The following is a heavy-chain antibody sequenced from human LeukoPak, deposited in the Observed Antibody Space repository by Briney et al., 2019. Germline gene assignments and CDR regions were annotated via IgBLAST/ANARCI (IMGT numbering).Heavy chain of an antibody. CDR2: FDPEDGET. Sequence: ASVKVSCKVSGYTLTELSMHWVRQAPGKGLEWMGGFDPEDGETIYAQKFQGRVTMTEDTSTDTAYMELSSLRSEDTAVFYCATDSMYSSGWCAIDYWGQGTLVTVSS. V-gene: IGHV1-24*01. CDR1: GYTLTELS. D-gene: IGHD6-19*01. CDR3: ATDSMYSSGWCAIDY. J-gene: IGHJ4*02.